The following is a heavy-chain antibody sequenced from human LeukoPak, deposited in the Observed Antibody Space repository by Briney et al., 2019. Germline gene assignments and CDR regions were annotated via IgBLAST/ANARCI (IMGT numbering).Heavy chain of an antibody. J-gene: IGHJ4*02. V-gene: IGHV3-21*01. CDR1: GFTFSSYA. Sequence: PGGSLRLSCAASGFTFSSYAMYWVRQAPGKGLEWVSSISSSSSYIYYADSVKGRFTISRDNAKNSLYLQMNSLRAEDTAVYYCARDSAFYGSGSLIYYFDYWGQGTLVTVSS. D-gene: IGHD3-10*01. CDR2: ISSSSSYI. CDR3: ARDSAFYGSGSLIYYFDY.